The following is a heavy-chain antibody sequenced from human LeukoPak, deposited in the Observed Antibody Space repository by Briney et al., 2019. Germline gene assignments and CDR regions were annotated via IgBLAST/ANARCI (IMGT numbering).Heavy chain of an antibody. D-gene: IGHD1-7*01. CDR1: GFTFSSYG. V-gene: IGHV3-30*18. J-gene: IGHJ4*02. CDR3: AKGQRQTNYFDY. CDR2: ISYDGSNK. Sequence: GGSPRLSCAASGFTFSSYGMHWVRQAPGKGLEWVAVISYDGSNKYYADSVKGRFTISRDNSKNTLYLQMNSLRAEDTAVYYCAKGQRQTNYFDYWGQGTLVTVSS.